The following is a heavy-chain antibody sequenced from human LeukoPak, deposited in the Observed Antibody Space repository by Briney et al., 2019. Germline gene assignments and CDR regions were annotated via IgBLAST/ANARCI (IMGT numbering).Heavy chain of an antibody. D-gene: IGHD6-13*01. CDR2: INPNSGGT. CDR1: GYTFTGYY. Sequence: ASVKVSCKASGYTFTGYYMHWVRQAPGQGLEWMGWINPNSGGTDYAQKFQGRITMTRDTSISTAYMELSRLRSDDTAVYYCARDGQGAGKTYDYWGQGALVTVPS. J-gene: IGHJ4*02. CDR3: ARDGQGAGKTYDY. V-gene: IGHV1-2*02.